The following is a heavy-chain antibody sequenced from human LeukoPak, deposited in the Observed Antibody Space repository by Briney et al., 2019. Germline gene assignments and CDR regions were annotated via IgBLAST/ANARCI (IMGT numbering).Heavy chain of an antibody. V-gene: IGHV3-73*01. CDR2: IRSKANSYAT. D-gene: IGHD3-10*01. J-gene: IGHJ6*03. CDR1: GFTFSGSA. Sequence: PGGSLRLSCAASGFTFSGSAMHWVRQASGKGLEWVGRIRSKANSYATAYAASVKGRFTISRDDSKNTAYLQMNSLRAEDTAVYYCAKDGVWIGEKKANMDVWGKGTTVSISS. CDR3: AKDGVWIGEKKANMDV.